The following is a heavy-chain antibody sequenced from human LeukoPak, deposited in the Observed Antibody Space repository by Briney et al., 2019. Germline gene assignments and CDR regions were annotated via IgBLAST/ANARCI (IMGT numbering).Heavy chain of an antibody. D-gene: IGHD5-18*01. V-gene: IGHV3-23*01. CDR3: ARAPDTAMIDY. Sequence: GGSLRLSCAASGFSFSSYPMSWVRQAPGKGLEWLSAISDSGSNTYYADSVKGRFSISRDNSKNTLFLQMNSLRAEDTAVYYCARAPDTAMIDYWGQGTLVTVSS. CDR1: GFSFSSYP. J-gene: IGHJ4*02. CDR2: ISDSGSNT.